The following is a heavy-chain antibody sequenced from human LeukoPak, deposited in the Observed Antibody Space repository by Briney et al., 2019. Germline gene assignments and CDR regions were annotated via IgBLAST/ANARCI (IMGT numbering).Heavy chain of an antibody. D-gene: IGHD3-22*01. CDR3: ARAGAGYYDSSGYRH. V-gene: IGHV1-2*02. CDR2: INPNSGGT. Sequence: PWASVKVSCKASGYTFTGYYMHWVRQAPGQRLEWMGWINPNSGGTNYAQKFQGRVTMTRDTSISTAYMELSRLRSDDTAVYYCARAGAGYYDSSGYRHWGQGTLVTVSS. CDR1: GYTFTGYY. J-gene: IGHJ4*02.